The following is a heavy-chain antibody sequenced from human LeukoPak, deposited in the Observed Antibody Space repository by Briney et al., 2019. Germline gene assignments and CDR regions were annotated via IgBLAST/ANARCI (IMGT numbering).Heavy chain of an antibody. J-gene: IGHJ4*02. D-gene: IGHD3/OR15-3a*01. V-gene: IGHV1-2*02. CDR3: ARFSMGAPPTGDWLSVDY. Sequence: ASVKVSCKASGYTFTGYYMHWVRQAPGQGLEWMGWINPNSGGTNYAQKFQGRVTMTRDTSISTAYMELSRLRSDDMAVYYCARFSMGAPPTGDWLSVDYWGQGTLVTVSS. CDR1: GYTFTGYY. CDR2: INPNSGGT.